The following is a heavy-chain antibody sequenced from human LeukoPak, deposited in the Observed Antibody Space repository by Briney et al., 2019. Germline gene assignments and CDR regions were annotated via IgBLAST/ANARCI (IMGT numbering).Heavy chain of an antibody. Sequence: PGGSLRLSCAVSGFTSSYYDMNWVRQAPGKGLEWVSYISSGSGTMFYADSVKGRFTISRDNANNSLYLEMNSLRAEDTAVYYCASGSAWHAYWGQGTLVSVSS. CDR2: ISSGSGTM. CDR1: GFTSSYYD. CDR3: ASGSAWHAY. V-gene: IGHV3-48*01. D-gene: IGHD1-26*01. J-gene: IGHJ4*02.